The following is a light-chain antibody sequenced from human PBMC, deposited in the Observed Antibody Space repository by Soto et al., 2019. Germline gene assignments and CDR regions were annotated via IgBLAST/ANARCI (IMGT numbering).Light chain of an antibody. CDR2: GAS. CDR1: QSVSSTY. J-gene: IGKJ1*01. Sequence: EIVLTQSPGTLSLSPGERATLSCRAGQSVSSTYLAWYQQKPGQAPRLLIYGASSRATGIPDRFSGSGSGTDFTLTISRLEPEDFVVYHCQQYGSSPPTFGQGTKVEIK. V-gene: IGKV3-20*01. CDR3: QQYGSSPPT.